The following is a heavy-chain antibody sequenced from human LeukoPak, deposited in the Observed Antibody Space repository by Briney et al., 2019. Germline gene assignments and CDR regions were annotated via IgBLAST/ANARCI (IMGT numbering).Heavy chain of an antibody. CDR1: GFTFNNYA. J-gene: IGHJ4*02. V-gene: IGHV3-23*01. D-gene: IGHD3-22*01. CDR2: LSGGAGRT. CDR3: AKSSGYYSFYFDY. Sequence: GGSLRLSCAASGFTFNNYAMNWVRQAPGKGLEWVSALSGGAGRTYYADSVKGRFTISRDNSKNTLYLQMNSLRAEDTAVYYCAKSSGYYSFYFDYWGQGTLVTVSS.